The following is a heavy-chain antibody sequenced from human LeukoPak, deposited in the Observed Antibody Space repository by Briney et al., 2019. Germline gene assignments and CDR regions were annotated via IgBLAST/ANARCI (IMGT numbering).Heavy chain of an antibody. CDR3: GRGGYVPYYFDY. V-gene: IGHV3-48*03. J-gene: IGHJ4*02. CDR2: ISSSGSTI. CDR1: GFTFSSYE. D-gene: IGHD5-12*01. Sequence: GGSLRLSCAASGFTFSSYEMNWVRQAPGKGLEWVSYISSSGSTIYYADSVKGRFTISRDNAKNSLYLQMNSLRAEDTAVYYGGRGGYVPYYFDYWGQGTLVTVSS.